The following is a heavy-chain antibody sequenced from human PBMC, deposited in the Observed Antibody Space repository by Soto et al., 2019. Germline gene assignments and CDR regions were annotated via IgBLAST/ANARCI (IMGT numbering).Heavy chain of an antibody. CDR2: IYHSGST. CDR1: SGSISSSNW. V-gene: IGHV4-4*02. CDR3: ARGYSYGYLPSGLFDY. D-gene: IGHD5-18*01. Sequence: QVQLQESGPGLVKPSGTLSLTCAVSSGSISSSNWWSWVRQPPGKGLEWIGEIYHSGSTNYTPSLKSRVTISVDKSKNQFSVKLSSVTAADTAVYYCARGYSYGYLPSGLFDYWGQGTLVTVSS. J-gene: IGHJ4*02.